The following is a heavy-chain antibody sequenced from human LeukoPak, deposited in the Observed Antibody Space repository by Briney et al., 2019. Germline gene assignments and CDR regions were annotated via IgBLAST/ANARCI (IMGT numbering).Heavy chain of an antibody. CDR2: INPNSGGT. Sequence: ASVKVSCKASGYTFTGYYMHWVRQAPGQGLEWMGWINPNSGGTNYAQKFQGRVTMTRDTSISTAYMELSRLRSDDTAVYYCATDRITVAGTGTSVSDYWGQGTLVTVSS. V-gene: IGHV1-2*02. CDR1: GYTFTGYY. D-gene: IGHD6-19*01. J-gene: IGHJ4*02. CDR3: ATDRITVAGTGTSVSDY.